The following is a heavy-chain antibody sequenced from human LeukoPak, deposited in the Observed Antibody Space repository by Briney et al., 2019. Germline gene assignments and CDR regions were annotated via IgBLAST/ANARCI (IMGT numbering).Heavy chain of an antibody. CDR3: ARSSVEVAAQIDY. Sequence: GESLKISCKGSGYNFTNYWIGWVRQMPGKGLEWMGIIYPGDSDTRYSPSFQGRVTISADKSIRTAYLQWSSLKASDTAMYYCARSSVEVAAQIDYWGQGTLVTVSS. CDR1: GYNFTNYW. V-gene: IGHV5-51*01. CDR2: IYPGDSDT. D-gene: IGHD2-15*01. J-gene: IGHJ4*02.